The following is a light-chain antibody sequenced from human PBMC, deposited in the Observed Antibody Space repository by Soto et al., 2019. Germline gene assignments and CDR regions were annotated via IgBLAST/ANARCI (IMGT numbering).Light chain of an antibody. V-gene: IGLV3-21*02. CDR3: QVWDGSSDLV. Sequence: SYELTQPTSVSVAPGQTATITCGGNNIESKSVHWYQQRPGQAPVLVIYYDDDRPSGIPERFSGSNSGNTATLTISRVEAGDEADYFCQVWDGSSDLVFGSGTKVTVL. J-gene: IGLJ1*01. CDR1: NIESKS. CDR2: YDD.